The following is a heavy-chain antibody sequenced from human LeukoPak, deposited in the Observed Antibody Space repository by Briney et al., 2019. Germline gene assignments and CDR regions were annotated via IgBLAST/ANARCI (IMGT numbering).Heavy chain of an antibody. CDR2: INPNSGGT. CDR1: GYTFTGYY. Sequence: GASVKVSCKASGYTFTGYYMHWVRQAPGQGLEWMGWINPNSGGTNYAQKFQGRVTMTRDTSISTAYMELSRLRSDDTAVYYCARAFPGDYSSSFPEPDDFFDSWGQGTLVTVSS. V-gene: IGHV1-2*02. J-gene: IGHJ4*02. CDR3: ARAFPGDYSSSFPEPDDFFDS. D-gene: IGHD4-11*01.